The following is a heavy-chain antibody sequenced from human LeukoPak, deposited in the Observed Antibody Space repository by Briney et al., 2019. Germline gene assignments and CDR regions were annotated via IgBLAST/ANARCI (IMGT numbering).Heavy chain of an antibody. J-gene: IGHJ6*02. CDR2: IKQDGSEK. CDR1: GFTFSSCW. Sequence: PGGSLRLSCAASGFTFSSCWMSWVRQAPGKGLEWVANIKQDGSEKYYVDSVKGRFTISRDNAKNSLYLQMNSLRAEDTAVYYCARPYHIQFWDRGMDVWGQGTTVTVSS. CDR3: ARPYHIQFWDRGMDV. D-gene: IGHD3-3*01. V-gene: IGHV3-7*01.